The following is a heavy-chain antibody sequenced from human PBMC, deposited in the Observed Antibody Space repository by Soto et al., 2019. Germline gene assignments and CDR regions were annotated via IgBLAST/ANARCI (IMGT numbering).Heavy chain of an antibody. V-gene: IGHV3-30-3*01. Sequence: QVQLVESGGGVVQPGRSLRLSCAASGFTFSSYAMHWVRQAPGKGLEWVAVISYDGSNKYYADSVKGRFTISRDNSKNTLYLQMNSLRAEDTAVYYCARSHVEMATIDYWGQGTLVTVSS. D-gene: IGHD5-12*01. CDR3: ARSHVEMATIDY. CDR2: ISYDGSNK. CDR1: GFTFSSYA. J-gene: IGHJ4*02.